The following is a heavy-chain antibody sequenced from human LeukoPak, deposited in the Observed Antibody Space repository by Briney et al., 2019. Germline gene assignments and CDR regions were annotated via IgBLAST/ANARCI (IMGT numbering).Heavy chain of an antibody. V-gene: IGHV3-48*01. CDR3: ARAVGHGSGSPRMDV. CDR2: ILSSSSTI. D-gene: IGHD3-10*01. Sequence: GGSLRLSCAASGFTFNTHSMNWVRQAPGKGLEWVSYILSSSSTIYYADSVKGRFTISRDNAKNSLFPQMNSLRADDTAVYYCARAVGHGSGSPRMDVWGNGTTVTVSS. CDR1: GFTFNTHS. J-gene: IGHJ6*04.